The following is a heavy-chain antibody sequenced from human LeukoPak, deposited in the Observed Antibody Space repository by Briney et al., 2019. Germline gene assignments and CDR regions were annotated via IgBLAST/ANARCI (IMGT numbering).Heavy chain of an antibody. V-gene: IGHV3-23*01. J-gene: IGHJ4*02. Sequence: PGGSLRLFCAASGFTFHSYAMSWVRQAPGKGLEWVSTISDNGVGTFYADSAKGRFTISRDSSKNTLDLQMNSLRAEDTAVYYCAKGFYGDYGGDWGQGTLVTVSS. CDR2: ISDNGVGT. CDR3: AKGFYGDYGGD. D-gene: IGHD4-17*01. CDR1: GFTFHSYA.